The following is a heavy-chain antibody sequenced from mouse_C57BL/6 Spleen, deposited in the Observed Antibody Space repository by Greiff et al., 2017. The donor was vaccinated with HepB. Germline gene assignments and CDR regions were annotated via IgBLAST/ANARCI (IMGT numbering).Heavy chain of an antibody. D-gene: IGHD2-13*01. CDR2: INSDGGST. J-gene: IGHJ3*01. V-gene: IGHV5-2*01. CDR3: ARHGDGDLFAY. CDR1: EYEFPSHD. Sequence: EVQRVESGGGLVQPGESLKLSCESNEYEFPSHDMSWVRKTPEQRLELVAAINSDGGSTYYPDTMERRFIISRDTTKKTLYLQLRSLRTADTALYYCARHGDGDLFAYWGQGTLVTVSA.